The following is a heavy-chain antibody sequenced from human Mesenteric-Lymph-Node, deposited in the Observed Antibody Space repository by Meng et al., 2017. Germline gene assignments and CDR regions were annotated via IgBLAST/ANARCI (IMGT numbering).Heavy chain of an antibody. CDR3: ARVSGWYPSTYYFNY. V-gene: IGHV1-46*01. Sequence: QVQLCRSGAEVKKPWASRKVSCKASGYTFTSYYMHWVRQAPGQGLESMGIINPSGGSTSYAQKFQGRVTMTRDTSTSTVYMELSSLRSEDTAVYYCARVSGWYPSTYYFNYWGQGTLVTVSS. D-gene: IGHD6-19*01. CDR2: INPSGGST. J-gene: IGHJ4*02. CDR1: GYTFTSYY.